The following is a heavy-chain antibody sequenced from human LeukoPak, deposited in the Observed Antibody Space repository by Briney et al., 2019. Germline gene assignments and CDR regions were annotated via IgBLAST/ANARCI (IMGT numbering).Heavy chain of an antibody. D-gene: IGHD3-22*01. J-gene: IGHJ6*03. CDR2: ISSSSSYI. Sequence: GGSLRLSCAASGFTFSSYSMNWVRQAPGKGLEWVSSISSSSSYIYYADSVKGRFTISRDNAKNSLYLQMNSLRAEDTAVYYCARDLEDRDSSGFYYLGGGYMDVWGKETTVTVSS. CDR1: GFTFSSYS. V-gene: IGHV3-21*01. CDR3: ARDLEDRDSSGFYYLGGGYMDV.